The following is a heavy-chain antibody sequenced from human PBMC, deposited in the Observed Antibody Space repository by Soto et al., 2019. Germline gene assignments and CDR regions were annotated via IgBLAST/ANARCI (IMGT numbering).Heavy chain of an antibody. CDR3: ARDQRTLTGGYYYYGMDV. CDR2: IWYDGSNK. Sequence: PGGSLRLSCAASGFTFSSYGMHWVRQAPGKGLEWVAVIWYDGSNKYYADSVKGRFTISRDNSKNTLYLQMNSLRAEDTAVYYCARDQRTLTGGYYYYGMDVWGQGTTVTVSS. J-gene: IGHJ6*02. CDR1: GFTFSSYG. D-gene: IGHD7-27*01. V-gene: IGHV3-33*01.